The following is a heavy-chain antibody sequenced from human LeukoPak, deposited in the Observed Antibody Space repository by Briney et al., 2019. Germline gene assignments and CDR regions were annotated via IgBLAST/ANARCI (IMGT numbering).Heavy chain of an antibody. V-gene: IGHV1-3*01. D-gene: IGHD1-26*01. CDR3: ARDRSGWELDFDY. Sequence: MHWVRQAPGQRLEXMGWINAGNGNTKYSQKFQGRVTITRDTSASTAHMELSSLRSEDTAVYYCARDRSGWELDFDYWGQEPWSPSPQ. J-gene: IGHJ4*01. CDR2: INAGNGNT.